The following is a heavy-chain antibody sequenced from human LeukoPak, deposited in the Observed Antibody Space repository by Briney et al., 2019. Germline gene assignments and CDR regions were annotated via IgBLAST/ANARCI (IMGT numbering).Heavy chain of an antibody. J-gene: IGHJ5*02. D-gene: IGHD3-10*01. Sequence: PSETLSLTCAVYGGSFSGYYWSWIRQPPGKGLEWIGEINHSGSTNYNPSLKSRVTISVDTSKNQFSLKLSSVTAADTAVYYCAGENRGVIMYNWFDPWGQGTLVTVSS. CDR2: INHSGST. CDR1: GGSFSGYY. CDR3: AGENRGVIMYNWFDP. V-gene: IGHV4-34*01.